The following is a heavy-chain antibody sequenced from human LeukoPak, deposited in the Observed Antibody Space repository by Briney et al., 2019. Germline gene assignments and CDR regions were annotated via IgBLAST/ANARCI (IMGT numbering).Heavy chain of an antibody. V-gene: IGHV3-73*01. CDR3: AFRNCEGLYKWFDP. Sequence: GGSLRLSCAASGFTFSGSDVHWIRQGSGKGLEWVGRIKIRTDNFATAYAASMKGRFTISRDDAKNTAYLQMNSLKTEDTAVYYCAFRNCEGLYKWFDPWGQGTLVTVSS. CDR1: GFTFSGSD. D-gene: IGHD1-14*01. J-gene: IGHJ5*02. CDR2: IKIRTDNFAT.